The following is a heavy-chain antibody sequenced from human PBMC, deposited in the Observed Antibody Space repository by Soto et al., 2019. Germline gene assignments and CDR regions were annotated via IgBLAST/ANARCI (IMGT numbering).Heavy chain of an antibody. Sequence: ASVKVSCKGFGYSSMKYGINWVRQAPGQGLEWVGWISPYSGYTHSAQKFHGRLTLTTDTAASTAYMELRILRSADTALYYCAREASVLIPAPQPSRSESWGQGTLVNVSS. CDR1: GYSSMKYG. J-gene: IGHJ5*02. D-gene: IGHD2-8*01. CDR2: ISPYSGYT. CDR3: AREASVLIPAPQPSRSES. V-gene: IGHV1-18*01.